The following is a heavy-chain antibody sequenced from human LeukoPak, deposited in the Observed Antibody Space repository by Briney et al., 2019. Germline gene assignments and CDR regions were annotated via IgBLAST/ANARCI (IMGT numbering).Heavy chain of an antibody. D-gene: IGHD6-13*01. CDR1: GFTFSSYS. CDR2: ISSSSSYI. Sequence: KAGGSLRLSCAASGFTFSSYSMNWVRQAPGKGLEWVSSISSSSSYIYYADSVKGRFTIPRDNAKNSLYLQMNSLRAEDTAVYYCARAYSSSWQYYYYYMDVWGKGTTVTASS. CDR3: ARAYSSSWQYYYYYMDV. J-gene: IGHJ6*03. V-gene: IGHV3-21*01.